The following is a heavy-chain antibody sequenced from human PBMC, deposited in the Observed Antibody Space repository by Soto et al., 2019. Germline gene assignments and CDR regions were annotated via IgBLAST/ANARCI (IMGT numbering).Heavy chain of an antibody. Sequence: QAQLVESGGGVVQPGRSLRLSCAASEFTFNTYAMHWVRQAPGKGLEWVAVIAYDGNDEYYADSVKGRFTISRDNSKNALYLQMNTLRPEDTAMYYCARDVGNYVPYYYGMDVWGQGTTVTVSS. CDR1: EFTFNTYA. J-gene: IGHJ6*02. V-gene: IGHV3-30*03. CDR2: IAYDGNDE. CDR3: ARDVGNYVPYYYGMDV. D-gene: IGHD1-7*01.